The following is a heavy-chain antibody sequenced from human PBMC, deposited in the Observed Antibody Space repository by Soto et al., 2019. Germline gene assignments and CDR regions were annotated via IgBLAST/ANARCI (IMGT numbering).Heavy chain of an antibody. CDR1: GFTFSDYA. Sequence: EVQLVESGGAVVQPGGSLRLSCAASGFTFSDYALHWVRQAPGKGLEWVSLISWDGSRSYYADSVKGRFIISRDNNKESMSLLMTRLGTEDSGLYYCSKDVCSCATTACYTRLDSWGQGPQVTVSS. CDR3: SKDVCSCATTACYTRLDS. V-gene: IGHV3-43D*04. J-gene: IGHJ4*02. CDR2: ISWDGSRS. D-gene: IGHD1-26*01.